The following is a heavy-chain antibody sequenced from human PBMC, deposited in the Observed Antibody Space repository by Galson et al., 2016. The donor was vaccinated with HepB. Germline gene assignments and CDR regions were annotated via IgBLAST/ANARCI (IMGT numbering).Heavy chain of an antibody. D-gene: IGHD3-16*01. CDR1: GFTFVNAW. V-gene: IGHV3-15*07. CDR3: TTGLMRLVGSKSDF. Sequence: SLRLSCAASGFTFVNAWMNWLRQAPGKGLEWVGRIKSRIDGEITDYAAPVKGRFTISRDESKNAVYLKLRDLQTEDTAVYYCTTGLMRLVGSKSDFWGQGTLVTVSS. CDR2: IKSRIDGEIT. J-gene: IGHJ4*02.